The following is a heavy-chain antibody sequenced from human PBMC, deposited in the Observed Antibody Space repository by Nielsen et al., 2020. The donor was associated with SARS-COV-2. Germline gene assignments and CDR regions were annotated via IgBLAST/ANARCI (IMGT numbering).Heavy chain of an antibody. D-gene: IGHD2-15*01. CDR1: GFTFSSYW. CDR2: IKQDGSEK. CDR3: ARGLRAASYAFDI. Sequence: GESLKISCAASGFTFSSYWMSWVRQAPGKGLEWVANIKQDGSEKYYVDSVKGRFTISRDNAKNSLYLQMNSLRAEDTAVYYCARGLRAASYAFDIWGQGTMVTVSS. J-gene: IGHJ3*02. V-gene: IGHV3-7*01.